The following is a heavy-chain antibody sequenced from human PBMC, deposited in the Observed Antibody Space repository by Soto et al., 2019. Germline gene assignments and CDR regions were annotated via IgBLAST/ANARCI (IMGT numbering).Heavy chain of an antibody. CDR3: ARGDSTDCSNGVCSFFYNHDMDV. CDR1: GYSFTDYH. D-gene: IGHD2-8*01. CDR2: INPKSGGT. J-gene: IGHJ6*02. Sequence: ASVQVSCKASGYSFTDYHIHWVRQAPGQGLAWLGRINPKSGGTSTAQKFQGWVTMTTDTSISTASMELTRLTSDDTAIYYCARGDSTDCSNGVCSFFYNHDMDVWGQGTTVTVSS. V-gene: IGHV1-2*04.